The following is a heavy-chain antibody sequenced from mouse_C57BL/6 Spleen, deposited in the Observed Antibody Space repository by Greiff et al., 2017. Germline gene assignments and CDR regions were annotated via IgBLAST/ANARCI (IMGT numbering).Heavy chain of an antibody. CDR3: ARPAPYYCGSNYWYFDV. V-gene: IGHV5-17*01. CDR2: ISSGSSTI. Sequence: EVQLVESGGGLVKPGGSLKLSCAASGFTFSDYGMHWVRQAPEKGLEWVAYISSGSSTIYYADTVKGRFTISRDNAKNTLFLQMTSLRSEDTAMYYCARPAPYYCGSNYWYFDVWGTGTTVTVSS. J-gene: IGHJ1*03. D-gene: IGHD1-1*01. CDR1: GFTFSDYG.